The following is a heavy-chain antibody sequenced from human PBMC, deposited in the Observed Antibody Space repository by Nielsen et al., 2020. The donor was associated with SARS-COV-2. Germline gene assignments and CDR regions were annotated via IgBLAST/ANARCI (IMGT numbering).Heavy chain of an antibody. J-gene: IGHJ5*02. D-gene: IGHD6-13*01. V-gene: IGHV4-30-4*01. CDR2: SYYSGST. CDR3: ASSSSWYGWFDP. CDR1: DDSISSGDYY. Sequence: SETLSLTCTVSDDSISSGDYYWNWIRQPPGKGLDWIGYSYYSGSTYYNPSLKSRVTISIDTSKNQLSLRVKSVTAADTAVYYCASSSSWYGWFDPWGQGTLVTVSS.